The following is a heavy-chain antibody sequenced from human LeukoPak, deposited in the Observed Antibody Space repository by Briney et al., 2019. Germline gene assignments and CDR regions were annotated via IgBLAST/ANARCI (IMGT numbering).Heavy chain of an antibody. CDR3: AREKDDHGDPGPLDA. D-gene: IGHD4-17*01. CDR2: IKQDRSEK. Sequence: GGSLRLSCAASGFTFTNYWMSWVRQAPGKGLELVANIKQDRSEKYYVDSVKGRFTISRDNAANTLFLQMSSLRAEDTAVYYCAREKDDHGDPGPLDAWGQGDLVTVSS. V-gene: IGHV3-7*01. CDR1: GFTFTNYW. J-gene: IGHJ5*02.